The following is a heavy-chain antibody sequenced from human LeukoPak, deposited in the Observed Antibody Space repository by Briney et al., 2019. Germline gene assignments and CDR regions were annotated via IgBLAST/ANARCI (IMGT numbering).Heavy chain of an antibody. J-gene: IGHJ4*02. CDR1: GGSISSYY. Sequence: SEPLSLTCAVSGGSISSYYWNWIRQPPGKGLEWIGYIYSNGSTNYNPSLKSRVTISVDTFKNQFSLKLNSVIAADTAVYYCARGPTATTYDYWGQGTLVTVSS. CDR2: IYSNGST. V-gene: IGHV4-59*01. CDR3: ARGPTATTYDY. D-gene: IGHD4-17*01.